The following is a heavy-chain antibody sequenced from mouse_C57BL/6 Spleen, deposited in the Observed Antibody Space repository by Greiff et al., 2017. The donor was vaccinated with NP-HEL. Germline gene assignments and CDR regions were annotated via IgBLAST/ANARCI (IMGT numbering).Heavy chain of an antibody. J-gene: IGHJ2*01. Sequence: VQLQQSGAELARPGASVKLSCKASGYTFTSYGISWVKQRTGQGLEWIGEIYPRSGNTYYNEKFKGKATLTADKSSSTAYMELRSLTSEDSAVYFCARSGFYDYEDYFHYWGQGTTLTVSS. V-gene: IGHV1-81*01. CDR3: ARSGFYDYEDYFHY. D-gene: IGHD2-4*01. CDR1: GYTFTSYG. CDR2: IYPRSGNT.